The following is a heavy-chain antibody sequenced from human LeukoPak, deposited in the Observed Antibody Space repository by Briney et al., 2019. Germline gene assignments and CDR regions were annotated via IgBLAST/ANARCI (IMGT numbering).Heavy chain of an antibody. J-gene: IGHJ4*02. CDR3: APDPYYYDSSGYSLYYFDY. CDR2: ISGSGGST. Sequence: GGSLRLSCAASGFTFSSYAMSWVRQAPGKGLEWVSAISGSGGSTYYADSVKGRFTISRDNSKNTLYLQMNSLRAEDTAVYYCAPDPYYYDSSGYSLYYFDYWGQGTLVTVSS. D-gene: IGHD3-22*01. V-gene: IGHV3-23*01. CDR1: GFTFSSYA.